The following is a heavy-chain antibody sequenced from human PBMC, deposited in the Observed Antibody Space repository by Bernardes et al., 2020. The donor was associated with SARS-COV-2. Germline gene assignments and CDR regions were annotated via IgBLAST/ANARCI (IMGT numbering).Heavy chain of an antibody. Sequence: GGSLRVSCSASGFIFSMYAMHWVRQAPGKGLEHVSTISSNGDRTFYADSVKGRFTISRDNSKNTLFLQMSSVRGEDTAVYFCVKEYNSPNLFDYWGQGTLVTVSS. CDR2: ISSNGDRT. CDR3: VKEYNSPNLFDY. CDR1: GFIFSMYA. D-gene: IGHD1-20*01. J-gene: IGHJ4*02. V-gene: IGHV3-64D*06.